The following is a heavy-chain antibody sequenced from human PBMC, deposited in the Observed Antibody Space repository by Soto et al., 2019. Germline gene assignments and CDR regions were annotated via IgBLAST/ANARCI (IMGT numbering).Heavy chain of an antibody. J-gene: IGHJ3*02. Sequence: PGGSLRLSCAAPGFIITSYWMSWVRQAPGKGLEWVADIKQDGSQKYYADSAKGRFTISRDNAKNSLYLQMSSLRVEDTALYYCARDGTALDIWGQGTMVTVSS. CDR2: IKQDGSQK. V-gene: IGHV3-7*03. CDR3: ARDGTALDI. CDR1: GFIITSYW. D-gene: IGHD1-26*01.